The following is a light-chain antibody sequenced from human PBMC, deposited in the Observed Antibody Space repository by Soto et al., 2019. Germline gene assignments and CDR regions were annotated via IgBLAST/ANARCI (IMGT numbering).Light chain of an antibody. J-gene: IGKJ1*01. V-gene: IGKV1-5*03. CDR1: QSISSW. CDR3: EKYNSTTT. CDR2: KAS. Sequence: DIQMTQSPSTLSASVGDRVTITCRASQSISSWLAWYQQKPGKAPKLLLYKASSVETGVPSRFSGRGSGTEFTLTTSSLQPDDFATYYCEKYNSTTTFGQGTKVDIK.